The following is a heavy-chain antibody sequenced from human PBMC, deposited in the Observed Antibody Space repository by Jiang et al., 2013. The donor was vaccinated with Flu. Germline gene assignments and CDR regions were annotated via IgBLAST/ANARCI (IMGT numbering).Heavy chain of an antibody. J-gene: IGHJ3*02. CDR2: ISSSGSTI. D-gene: IGHD2-15*01. V-gene: IGHV3-11*01. Sequence: YISSSGSTIYYADSVKGRFTISRDNAKNSLYLQMNSLRAEDTAVYYCARGGAADAFDIWGQGTMVTVSS. CDR3: ARGGAADAFDI.